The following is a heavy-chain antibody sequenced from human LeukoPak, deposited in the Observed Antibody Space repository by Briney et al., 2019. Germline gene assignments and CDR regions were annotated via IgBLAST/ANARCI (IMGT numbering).Heavy chain of an antibody. CDR1: GGSISSSNW. J-gene: IGHJ4*02. D-gene: IGHD2-15*01. CDR3: ATQDIVVWAFDY. V-gene: IGHV4-4*02. Sequence: PSGTLSLTCAVSGGSISSSNWWCWVRQPPGEVLEWIGEIYHSGSTNYNPSLKSRVTISVDKSKNQFSLKLSSVSAADTAVYYCATQDIVVWAFDYWGQGNLVTVSS. CDR2: IYHSGST.